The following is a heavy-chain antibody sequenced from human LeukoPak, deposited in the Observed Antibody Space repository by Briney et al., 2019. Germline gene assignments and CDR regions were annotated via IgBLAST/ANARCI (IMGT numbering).Heavy chain of an antibody. CDR1: GGSISSSSYY. J-gene: IGHJ4*02. Sequence: ETLSLTCPVSGGSISSSSYYWGWVRQAPGKGLEWVSAISGSGGSTYYADSVKGRFTISRDNSKNTLYLQMNSLRAEDTAVYYCALEPRGYWGQGTLVTVSS. D-gene: IGHD1-1*01. CDR2: ISGSGGST. CDR3: ALEPRGY. V-gene: IGHV3-23*01.